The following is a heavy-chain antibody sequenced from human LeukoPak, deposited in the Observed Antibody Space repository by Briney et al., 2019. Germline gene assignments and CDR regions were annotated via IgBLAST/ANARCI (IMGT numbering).Heavy chain of an antibody. CDR3: ARDRGRVGATKEAFDI. J-gene: IGHJ3*02. V-gene: IGHV1-2*02. D-gene: IGHD1-26*01. Sequence: ASVKVSCKASGHTFNAYYMHWVRQAPGQGLEWMGWINPDSGGTNYAQEFQGRVTMTRDTSISTAYMELSRLRSDDTAAYYCARDRGRVGATKEAFDIWGQGTMVTVSS. CDR1: GHTFNAYY. CDR2: INPDSGGT.